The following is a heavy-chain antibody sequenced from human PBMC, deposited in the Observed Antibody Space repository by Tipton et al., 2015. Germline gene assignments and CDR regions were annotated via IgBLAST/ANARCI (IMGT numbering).Heavy chain of an antibody. Sequence: QSGAEVKKPGSSVKVSCKASGGTFNRYTFTWVRQAPGQGLEWMGGVSPISGLTKYAEKFQGRVAITADKSTTTVYMELSSLRSDDTGVYYCARARDFSGAYFFDCWGQGTVVTVSS. J-gene: IGHJ4*02. CDR2: VSPISGLT. CDR1: GGTFNRYT. D-gene: IGHD3-3*01. V-gene: IGHV1-69*17. CDR3: ARARDFSGAYFFDC.